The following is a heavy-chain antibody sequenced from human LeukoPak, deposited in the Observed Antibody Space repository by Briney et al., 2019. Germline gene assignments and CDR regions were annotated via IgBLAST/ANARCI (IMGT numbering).Heavy chain of an antibody. J-gene: IGHJ4*02. D-gene: IGHD3-22*01. CDR1: GGSLSSYY. V-gene: IGHV4-4*07. Sequence: SETLSLICTVSGGSLSSYYWSWIRQPAGKGLERIGRIYTSGSTNYNPSLKSRVTMSVDTSKNQFSLKLSSVTAADTAVYYCARVGSSGYRKFDYWGQGTLVTVSS. CDR2: IYTSGST. CDR3: ARVGSSGYRKFDY.